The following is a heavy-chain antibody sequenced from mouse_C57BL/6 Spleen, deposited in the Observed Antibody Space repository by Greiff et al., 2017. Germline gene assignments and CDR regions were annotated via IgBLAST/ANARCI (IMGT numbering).Heavy chain of an antibody. Sequence: EVQLQESGAELVKPGASVKLSCTASGFNIKDYYMHWVKQRPEQGLEWIGRIDPEDGETKYAPKFQGKATITADTSSNTAYLQLSSLKSEDTAVYYCASSYGSEAWFADWGQGTLVTVSA. D-gene: IGHD1-1*01. CDR1: GFNIKDYY. CDR2: IDPEDGET. J-gene: IGHJ3*01. CDR3: ASSYGSEAWFAD. V-gene: IGHV14-2*01.